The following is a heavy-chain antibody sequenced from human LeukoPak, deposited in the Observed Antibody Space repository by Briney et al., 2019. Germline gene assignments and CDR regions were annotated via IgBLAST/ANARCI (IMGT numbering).Heavy chain of an antibody. Sequence: GGSLRLSCAASGFTFSSYGMHWVRQAPGKGLEWVAVISYDGSNKYYADSVKGRFTISRDNSKNTLYLQMNSLSAEDTAVYYCAKYFGEAYWGQGTLVTVSS. CDR3: AKYFGEAY. D-gene: IGHD3-10*01. V-gene: IGHV3-30*18. CDR1: GFTFSSYG. CDR2: ISYDGSNK. J-gene: IGHJ4*02.